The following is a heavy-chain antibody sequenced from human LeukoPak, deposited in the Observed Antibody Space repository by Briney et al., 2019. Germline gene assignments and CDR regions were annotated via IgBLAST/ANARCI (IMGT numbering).Heavy chain of an antibody. CDR1: GGSISSSSYY. D-gene: IGHD5-12*01. Sequence: SETLSLTCTVSGGSISSSSYYWGWIRQPPGKGLEWIGSIYYSGSTYYNPSLKSRVTISVDTSKNQFSLKLSSVTAADTAVYYCASPSPLLRFYFDYWGQGTLVTVSS. CDR3: ASPSPLLRFYFDY. CDR2: IYYSGST. J-gene: IGHJ4*02. V-gene: IGHV4-39*07.